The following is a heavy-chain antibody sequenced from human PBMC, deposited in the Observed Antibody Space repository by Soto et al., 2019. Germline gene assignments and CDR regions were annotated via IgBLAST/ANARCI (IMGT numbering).Heavy chain of an antibody. CDR3: AKIEMGWFAH. J-gene: IGHJ5*02. V-gene: IGHV3-23*01. D-gene: IGHD2-8*01. CDR2: ISGSGGHT. CDR1: GFSFFSYA. Sequence: TGGSLRLSCTGSGFSFFSYAMSWVRQAPGKGLEWVSTISGSGGHTYYADSVKGRFVVSRDNDKNTVYLHMSSLTGEDTAVYFCAKIEMGWFAHWGQGTQVTVSS.